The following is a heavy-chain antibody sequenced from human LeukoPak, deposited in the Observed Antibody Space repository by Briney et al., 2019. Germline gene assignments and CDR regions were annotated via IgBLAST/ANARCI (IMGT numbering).Heavy chain of an antibody. CDR2: IYYSGST. D-gene: IGHD6-13*01. J-gene: IGHJ3*02. V-gene: IGHV4-59*08. CDR3: ARREQQLVQGDAFDI. CDR1: GGSISSYY. Sequence: SETLSLTCTVSGGSISSYYWSWIRQPPGKGLEWIGYIYYSGSTNYNPSLKSRVTISVDTSKNQFSLKLSSVTAADTAVYYCARREQQLVQGDAFDIWGQGTMVTVSS.